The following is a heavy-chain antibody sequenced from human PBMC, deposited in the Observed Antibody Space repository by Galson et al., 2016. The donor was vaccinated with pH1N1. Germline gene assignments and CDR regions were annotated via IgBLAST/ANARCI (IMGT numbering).Heavy chain of an antibody. CDR3: ARILSPDYDFWSSYNLPFDL. D-gene: IGHD3-3*01. CDR1: GYTFTDNF. J-gene: IGHJ4*02. Sequence: SVKVSCKASGYTFTDNFIHWVRQTPGQGLEWLGWINPDSGGTNYAQSFNARVTMTRETSINTIFMQLSSLRSDDTAIYFCARILSPDYDFWSSYNLPFDLWGQGTLVTFSS. V-gene: IGHV1-2*02. CDR2: INPDSGGT.